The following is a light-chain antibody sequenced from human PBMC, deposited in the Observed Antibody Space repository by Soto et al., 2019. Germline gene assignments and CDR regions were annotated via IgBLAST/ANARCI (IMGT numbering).Light chain of an antibody. J-gene: IGLJ1*01. CDR2: EGN. V-gene: IGLV2-23*01. CDR1: SSDVGSYNL. Sequence: QSALTQPASVSGSPEQSITISCTGTSSDVGSYNLVSWYQQHPGKAPKLMIYEGNKRPSGVSNRFSGSKSANTASLTISGLQTEDEADYYCCSYAGTNTFVFGTGTKVTVL. CDR3: CSYAGTNTFV.